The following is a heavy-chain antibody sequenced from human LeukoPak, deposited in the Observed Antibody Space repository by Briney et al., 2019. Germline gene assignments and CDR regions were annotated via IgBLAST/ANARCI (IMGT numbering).Heavy chain of an antibody. CDR3: ASLYGSGSYSGYYMDV. D-gene: IGHD3-10*01. CDR1: GFTFSIYW. V-gene: IGHV3-7*01. CDR2: IKQDGSEK. Sequence: PGGSLRLSCAASGFTFSIYWMNWVRQAPGKGLEWVANIKQDGSEKYYVDSVMGRFTISRDNAKNSLYLQMNSLRAEDTAVYYCASLYGSGSYSGYYMDVWGKGTTVTVSS. J-gene: IGHJ6*03.